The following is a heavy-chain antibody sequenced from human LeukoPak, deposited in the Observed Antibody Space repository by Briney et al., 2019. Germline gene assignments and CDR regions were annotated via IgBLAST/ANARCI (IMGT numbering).Heavy chain of an antibody. V-gene: IGHV4-59*08. CDR1: GGSISSYY. CDR2: IYYSGST. CDR3: ARHRNTFRYFGDY. D-gene: IGHD3-10*01. J-gene: IGHJ4*02. Sequence: SQTLSLTCTVSGGSISSYYWSWIRQPPGKGLEWIGYIYYSGSTNYNPSLKSRVTISVDTSKNQFSLKLRSVTAADTAVYYCARHRNTFRYFGDYWGQGTMVTVAS.